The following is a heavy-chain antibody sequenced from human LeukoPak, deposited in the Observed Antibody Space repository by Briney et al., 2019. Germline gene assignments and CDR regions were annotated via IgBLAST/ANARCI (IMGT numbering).Heavy chain of an antibody. V-gene: IGHV4-39*07. Sequence: PSETLSVTCSVSGGSIRSGDHHWAWVRQPPGKGLEFIGSLDESGRPYYNRPLKSRVSISGDTTGKQFSLNLTSVTAADTAVYFCARDLGGYPFFMDVWGRGTTVIVSS. CDR2: LDESGRP. CDR1: GGSIRSGDHH. D-gene: IGHD2-15*01. CDR3: ARDLGGYPFFMDV. J-gene: IGHJ6*03.